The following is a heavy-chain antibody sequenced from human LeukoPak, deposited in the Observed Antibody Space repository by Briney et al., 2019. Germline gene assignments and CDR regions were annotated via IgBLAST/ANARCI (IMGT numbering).Heavy chain of an antibody. D-gene: IGHD1-26*01. V-gene: IGHV3-20*04. CDR3: AATYSGNWEFDY. Sequence: PGGSLRLSCAASGFTFDDYAMSWVRHAPGKGLEWVSGINWNGDNTGSADSVKGRFTISRDNAKNSLYLEMNSLRAEDTALYYCAATYSGNWEFDYWGQGTLVTVSS. CDR1: GFTFDDYA. J-gene: IGHJ4*02. CDR2: INWNGDNT.